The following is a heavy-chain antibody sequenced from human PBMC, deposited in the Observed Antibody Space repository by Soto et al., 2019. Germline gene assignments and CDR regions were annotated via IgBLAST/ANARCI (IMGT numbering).Heavy chain of an antibody. Sequence: GGSLRLSCAASGFTFSSYAMHWVRQAPGKGLEWVAVISYDGSNKYYADSVKGRFTISRDNSKNTLYLQMNSLRAEDTAVYYCAKERGRGTNRHDAFDIWGQGTMVTVSS. CDR1: GFTFSSYA. D-gene: IGHD3-10*01. CDR3: AKERGRGTNRHDAFDI. J-gene: IGHJ3*02. CDR2: ISYDGSNK. V-gene: IGHV3-30-3*01.